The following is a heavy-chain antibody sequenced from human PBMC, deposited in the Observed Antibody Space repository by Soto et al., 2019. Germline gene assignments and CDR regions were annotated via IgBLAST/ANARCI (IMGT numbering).Heavy chain of an antibody. V-gene: IGHV1-18*01. J-gene: IGHJ6*03. D-gene: IGHD3-9*01. CDR3: ARVSTYYDILTGYYDYYYMDV. CDR2: ISAYNGNT. Sequence: ASVKVSCKASGYTFTSYGISWVRQAPGQGLEWMGWISAYNGNTNYAQKLQGRVTMTTDTSTSTAYMELRSLRSDDTAVYYCARVSTYYDILTGYYDYYYMDVWGKGTTVTVSS. CDR1: GYTFTSYG.